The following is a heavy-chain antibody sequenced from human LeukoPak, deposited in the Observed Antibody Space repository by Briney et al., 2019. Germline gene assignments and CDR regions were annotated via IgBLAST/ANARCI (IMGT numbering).Heavy chain of an antibody. CDR2: IIPIFGTA. CDR1: GGTFSSYA. D-gene: IGHD3-16*01. CDR3: ARTPPGDAYYYYYYMDV. J-gene: IGHJ6*03. Sequence: SVKVSCKASGGTFSSYAISWVRQAPGQGLEWMGGIIPIFGTANYAQKFQGRVTITADESTSTAYMELSSLRSEDTAVYYCARTPPGDAYYYYYYMDVWGKGTTVTVSS. V-gene: IGHV1-69*13.